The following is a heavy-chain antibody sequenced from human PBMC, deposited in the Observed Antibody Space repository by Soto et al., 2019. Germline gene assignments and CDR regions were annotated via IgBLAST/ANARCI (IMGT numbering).Heavy chain of an antibody. CDR1: GVTFSSYA. CDR3: AKFVLLWFGETRYFDY. CDR2: ISGSGGST. D-gene: IGHD3-10*01. Sequence: EVQLLESGGGLVQPGGSLRLSCAASGVTFSSYAMSWVRQAPGKGLEWVSAISGSGGSTYYADSVKGRFTISRDNSKNTLYLQMNSLRAEDTAVYFCAKFVLLWFGETRYFDYWGQGTLVTVSS. V-gene: IGHV3-23*01. J-gene: IGHJ4*02.